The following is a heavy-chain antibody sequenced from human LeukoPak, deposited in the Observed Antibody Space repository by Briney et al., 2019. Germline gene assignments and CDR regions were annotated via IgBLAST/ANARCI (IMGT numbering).Heavy chain of an antibody. Sequence: SQTLSLTCTVSGGSLSSGDFYWSWIRPPPGKGLEWIGDIYYSGSTYYNPSLKSRVTISVDTSKNQFSLKLSSVTAADTAVYYCARGFDYYDSSGYYYSRPFDYWGQGTLVTVSS. CDR3: ARGFDYYDSSGYYYSRPFDY. CDR1: GGSLSSGDFY. CDR2: IYYSGST. D-gene: IGHD3-22*01. J-gene: IGHJ4*02. V-gene: IGHV4-30-4*01.